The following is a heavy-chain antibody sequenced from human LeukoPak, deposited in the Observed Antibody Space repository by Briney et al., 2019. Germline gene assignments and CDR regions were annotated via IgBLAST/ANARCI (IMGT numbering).Heavy chain of an antibody. CDR1: GGSITGYY. V-gene: IGHV4-4*07. J-gene: IGHJ6*02. CDR2: IYSGGST. CDR3: ATGRDADSARGYYDMDV. Sequence: PSETLSLTCTVSGGSITGYYWTWIRQPAGKGLEWIGRIYSGGSTNYNPPLKSRVTMSVDTSKNQFSLKLSSATAADTAVYYCATGRDADSARGYYDMDVWGQGTTVTVSS. D-gene: IGHD5-24*01.